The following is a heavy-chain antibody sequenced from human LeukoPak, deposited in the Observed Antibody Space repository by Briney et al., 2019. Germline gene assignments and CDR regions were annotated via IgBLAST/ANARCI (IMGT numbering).Heavy chain of an antibody. Sequence: PGGSLRLSCSASGFTFSDYAMVWVRQAPGKGLEWVSAISGTGGTTNYADSVKGRFTVSRDNSKNTLYLQMNSLRAEDTAVFYCARAALRGTYCYDCWGRGILVTVSS. CDR2: ISGTGGTT. D-gene: IGHD1-14*01. CDR1: GFTFSDYA. CDR3: ARAALRGTYCYDC. V-gene: IGHV3-23*01. J-gene: IGHJ4*02.